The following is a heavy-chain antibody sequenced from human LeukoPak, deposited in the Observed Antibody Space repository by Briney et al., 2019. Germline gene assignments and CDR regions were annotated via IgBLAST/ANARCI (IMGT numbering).Heavy chain of an antibody. CDR2: IDPSDSYT. V-gene: IGHV5-10-1*01. Sequence: LGESLEISCKGSEYRFTSYWITWLRQMPGKGLEWMGTIDPSDSYTNYSPSFQGHVTISADKSISTAYLQWSSLKASDTAMYYCARDYGDYISWFDPWGQGTLVTVSS. D-gene: IGHD4-17*01. CDR1: EYRFTSYW. J-gene: IGHJ5*02. CDR3: ARDYGDYISWFDP.